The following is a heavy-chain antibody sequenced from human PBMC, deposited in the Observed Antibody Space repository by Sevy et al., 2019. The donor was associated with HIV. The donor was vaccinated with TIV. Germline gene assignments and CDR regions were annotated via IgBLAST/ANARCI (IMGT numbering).Heavy chain of an antibody. J-gene: IGHJ4*02. CDR3: ARADEFTAVTGKEGFDY. V-gene: IGHV1-18*01. Sequence: APVKVSCKASGYTFTSYGFNWVGQAPGQGLEWMGWISAYNRYTNYAQNLQGRVTMTTDTSTSTAYMELRSLRSDDTAMYYCARADEFTAVTGKEGFDYWGQGTAVTVSS. CDR2: ISAYNRYT. CDR1: GYTFTSYG. D-gene: IGHD6-19*01.